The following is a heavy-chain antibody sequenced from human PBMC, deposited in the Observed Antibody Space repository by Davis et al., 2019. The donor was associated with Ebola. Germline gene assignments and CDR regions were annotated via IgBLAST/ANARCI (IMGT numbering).Heavy chain of an antibody. Sequence: GESLKISCAASGFTFSSYSMNWVRQAPGKGLEWVSYISRSSDTIYYAASVRGRFTLSRDTAKKSLYLQMNSLRGEDTAVYYCAVHNGDWLQLDFWGQGTLVTVSS. D-gene: IGHD3-9*01. J-gene: IGHJ4*02. CDR2: ISRSSDTI. CDR1: GFTFSSYS. CDR3: AVHNGDWLQLDF. V-gene: IGHV3-48*01.